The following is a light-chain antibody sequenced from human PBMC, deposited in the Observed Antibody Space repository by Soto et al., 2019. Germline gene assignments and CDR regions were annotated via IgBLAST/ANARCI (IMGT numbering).Light chain of an antibody. CDR3: QQCNDWPRT. Sequence: EIVMTQSPATLSVSLGERATLSCRASQSVSNNLAWYQQKPGQAPRLLIYGASTRATGIPARFSGSGSGTEFTLTISSLQSEDFVLYYCQQCNDWPRTFGQGTKVEIK. CDR1: QSVSNN. CDR2: GAS. V-gene: IGKV3-15*01. J-gene: IGKJ1*01.